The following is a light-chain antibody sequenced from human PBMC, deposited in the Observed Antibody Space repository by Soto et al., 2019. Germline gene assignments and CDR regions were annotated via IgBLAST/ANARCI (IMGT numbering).Light chain of an antibody. CDR3: GTWDSSSTHNDV. J-gene: IGLJ1*01. CDR1: ISNIGKNY. Sequence: QSVLTQPPSVSAAPGQKVTISCSGSISNIGKNYVSWYQQLPGTAPKVLIYDNNKRPSGIPDRFSGSKSGTSATLGITGLQTGDEADYYCGTWDSSSTHNDVFGTGTKVTVL. CDR2: DNN. V-gene: IGLV1-51*01.